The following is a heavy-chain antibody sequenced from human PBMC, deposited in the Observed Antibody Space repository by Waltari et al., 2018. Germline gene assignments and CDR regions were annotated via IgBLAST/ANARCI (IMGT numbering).Heavy chain of an antibody. J-gene: IGHJ4*02. CDR1: GGSISSSNW. CDR3: ARDGQGIAAAGTSSLDY. D-gene: IGHD6-13*01. Sequence: QVQLQESGPGLVKPSGTLSLTCAVSGGSISSSNWWSWVRQPPGKGLEWIGEIYHSGSTNDTPSLKSRVTISVDKSKNQFSLKLSAVTAADTAVYYCARDGQGIAAAGTSSLDYWGQGTLVTVSS. CDR2: IYHSGST. V-gene: IGHV4-4*02.